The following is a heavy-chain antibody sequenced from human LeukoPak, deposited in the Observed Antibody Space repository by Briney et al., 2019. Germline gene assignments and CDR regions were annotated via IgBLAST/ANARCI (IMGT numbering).Heavy chain of an antibody. CDR2: SYYRSKWHN. D-gene: IGHD6-19*01. CDR3: VRESAYHSGWVTRWFDP. V-gene: IGHV6-1*01. Sequence: SQTLSLTCAISGDSVSSNSAAWNWIRQSPSRGLEWLGRSYYRSKWHNDYSPSVKSRITVNSDTSKNQFSLQLNSVTPEDTAIYYCVRESAYHSGWVTRWFDPWGQGTLVTVSS. J-gene: IGHJ5*02. CDR1: GDSVSSNSAA.